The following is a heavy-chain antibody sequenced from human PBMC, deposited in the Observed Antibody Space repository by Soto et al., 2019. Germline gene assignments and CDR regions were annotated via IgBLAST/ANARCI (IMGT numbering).Heavy chain of an antibody. CDR2: SSWNSGII. D-gene: IGHD6-19*01. CDR3: AKDKGSLAVAGSIFDS. V-gene: IGHV3-9*01. J-gene: IGHJ4*02. Sequence: PGGSLSRSCAASGFTFGDYAMHWVRQAPGKGLEWVSGSSWNSGIIGYADSVKGRFTISRDNAKNSLYLQMNSLRAEDTALYYCAKDKGSLAVAGSIFDSWGQGTLVTVSS. CDR1: GFTFGDYA.